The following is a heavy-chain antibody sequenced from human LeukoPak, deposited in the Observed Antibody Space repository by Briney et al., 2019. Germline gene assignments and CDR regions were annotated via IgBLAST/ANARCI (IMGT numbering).Heavy chain of an antibody. D-gene: IGHD3-10*01. Sequence: HPGGSLRLSCAASGFTFSNYWMHWVRQAPGKGLVWVSRINSDGSTTTYADSVKGRFTISRDNAQNTLYLQINSLRDEDTAVYYCARSDFGYDYWGQGTLVTVSS. J-gene: IGHJ4*02. CDR1: GFTFSNYW. CDR2: INSDGSTT. CDR3: ARSDFGYDY. V-gene: IGHV3-74*01.